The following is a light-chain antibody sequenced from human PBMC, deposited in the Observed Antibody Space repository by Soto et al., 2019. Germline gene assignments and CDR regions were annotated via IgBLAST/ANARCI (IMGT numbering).Light chain of an antibody. Sequence: EVVLTQSPGTLSLSPGERATLSCRASQSVTNNYVAWYQQKPGQAPRLLIYGASSRAAGIPDRFSGSRSGAVFTLTGSRLVPEDFAVYYCQQRGGSPLVMVGGGTKVEIK. J-gene: IGKJ4*01. V-gene: IGKV3-20*01. CDR1: QSVTNNY. CDR2: GAS. CDR3: QQRGGSPLVM.